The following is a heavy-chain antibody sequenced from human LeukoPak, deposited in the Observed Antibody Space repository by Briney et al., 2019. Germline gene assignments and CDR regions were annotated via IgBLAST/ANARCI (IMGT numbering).Heavy chain of an antibody. D-gene: IGHD1-26*01. CDR2: ISGYNGNT. CDR1: GYTFTSYG. CDR3: ARDIDWVGATAAFDY. J-gene: IGHJ4*02. Sequence: ASVKVSCKASGYTFTSYGISWVRQAPGQGLEWMGWISGYNGNTNYAQKFQGRVTITTDESTSTAYMELSSLRSEDTAVYYCARDIDWVGATAAFDYWGQGTLVTVSS. V-gene: IGHV1-18*01.